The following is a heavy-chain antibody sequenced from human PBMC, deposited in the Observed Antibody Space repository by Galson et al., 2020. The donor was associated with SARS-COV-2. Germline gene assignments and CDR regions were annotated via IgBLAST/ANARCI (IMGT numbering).Heavy chain of an antibody. CDR2: IYHSGST. CDR1: GGSISSYY. J-gene: IGHJ4*02. Sequence: ASETLSLTCTVSGGSISSYYWSWIRQTTGKGLEWIGYIYHSGSTNSNPSLKSRVTISVDTSKNQFSLKLSSVTAADTAVYYCARGFDYWGQGTLVTVSS. CDR3: ARGFDY. V-gene: IGHV4-59*08.